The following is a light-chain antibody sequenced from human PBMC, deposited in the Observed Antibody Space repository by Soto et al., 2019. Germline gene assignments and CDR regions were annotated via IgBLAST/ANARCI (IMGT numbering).Light chain of an antibody. CDR2: GAS. V-gene: IGKV1-39*01. J-gene: IGKJ4*01. CDR3: QQSHSTPLT. Sequence: DIQVIQSPSSLSASVGDRVTITCLASLRISTYLNWYQHKPGKAPKLLIYGASSLQSGVPSRFSGSGSGTDFTLTISSLHPEDSATYYCQQSHSTPLTFGGGT. CDR1: LRISTY.